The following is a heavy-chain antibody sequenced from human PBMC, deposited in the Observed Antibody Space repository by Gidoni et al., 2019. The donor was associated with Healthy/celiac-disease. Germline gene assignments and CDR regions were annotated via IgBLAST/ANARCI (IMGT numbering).Heavy chain of an antibody. V-gene: IGHV4-39*02. J-gene: IGHJ5*02. D-gene: IGHD3-3*01. CDR1: GGSISSSSYY. Sequence: QLQLQESGPGLVKPSETLSLTCTVSGGSISSSSYYWGWIRQPPGKGLEWIGSIYYSGSTYYNPSLKSRVTISVDTSKNQFSLKLSSVTAADTAVYYCARETKTIFGVVIINWFDPWGQGTLVTVSS. CDR3: ARETKTIFGVVIINWFDP. CDR2: IYYSGST.